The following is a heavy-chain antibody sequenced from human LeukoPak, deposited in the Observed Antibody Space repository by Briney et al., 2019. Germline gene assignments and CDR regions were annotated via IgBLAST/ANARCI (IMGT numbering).Heavy chain of an antibody. J-gene: IGHJ4*02. D-gene: IGHD6-13*01. CDR1: GYTFTGYY. CDR2: INPNSGGT. Sequence: GASVKVSCKASGYTFTGYYMHWVRQAPGQGLEWMGWINPNSGGTNYAQKLQGRVTMTTDTSTSTAYMELRSLGSDDTAVYYCAREGLVGIAAAGTMQVRIDYWGQGTLVTVSS. V-gene: IGHV1-2*02. CDR3: AREGLVGIAAAGTMQVRIDY.